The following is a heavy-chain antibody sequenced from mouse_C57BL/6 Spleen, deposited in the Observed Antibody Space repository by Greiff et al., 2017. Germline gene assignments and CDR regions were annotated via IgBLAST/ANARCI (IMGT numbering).Heavy chain of an antibody. D-gene: IGHD1-1*01. CDR2: ISSGGDYI. J-gene: IGHJ1*03. Sequence: EVMLVESGEGLVKPGGSLKLSCAASGFTFSSYAMSWVRQTPEKRLEWVAYISSGGDYIYYADTVKGRFNISRDNARNTLYLQMSSLKSEDTAMYYCTREGYGSSPWYFDVWGTGTTVTVSS. CDR3: TREGYGSSPWYFDV. V-gene: IGHV5-9-1*02. CDR1: GFTFSSYA.